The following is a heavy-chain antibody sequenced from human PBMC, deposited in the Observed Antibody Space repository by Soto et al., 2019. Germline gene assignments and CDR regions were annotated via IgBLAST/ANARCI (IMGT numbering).Heavy chain of an antibody. CDR2: IYPGDSDA. V-gene: IGHV5-51*01. J-gene: IGHJ4*02. CDR3: ARXXXXXXXXXXXXFDY. CDR1: GYSFTTYW. Sequence: EVQLVQSGAEVKKPGESLKISCKASGYSFTTYWIGWVRQMPGKGLEWMGIIYPGDSDARYSPSFQGQVTISADKSINPAYLQWSSLKASDTALYYCARXXXXXXXXXXXXFDYWGQGSLVTVSS.